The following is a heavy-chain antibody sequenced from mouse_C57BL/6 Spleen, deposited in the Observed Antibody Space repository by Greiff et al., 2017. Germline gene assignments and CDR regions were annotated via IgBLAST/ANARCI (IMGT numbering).Heavy chain of an antibody. CDR1: GFTFSNYC. V-gene: IGHV6-3*01. CDR3: TGDGYSFAY. Sequence: EVMLVESGGGLVQPGGSMKLSCVASGFTFSNYCMNWVRQSPEKGLEWVAQISLESDNYATHYAESVKGRFTISIDDYKSSVYLQMINLRAEDTGIYYCTGDGYSFAYWGQGTLVTVSA. D-gene: IGHD2-3*01. CDR2: ISLESDNYAT. J-gene: IGHJ3*01.